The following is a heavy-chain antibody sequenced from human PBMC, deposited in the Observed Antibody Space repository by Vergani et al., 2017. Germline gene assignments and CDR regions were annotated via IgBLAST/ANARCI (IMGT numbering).Heavy chain of an antibody. V-gene: IGHV1-2*02. Sequence: QVQLVQSGAEVKKPGSSVKVSCKASGGTFSSYAISWVRQAPGQGLEWMGWINPNSGGTNYSRKFQGRITMTRDTSISTAYMELIRLRSDDTAVYYCARGPVRGYSYGCGYWGQGTLVTVSS. CDR1: GGTFSSYA. J-gene: IGHJ4*02. D-gene: IGHD5-18*01. CDR3: ARGPVRGYSYGCGY. CDR2: INPNSGGT.